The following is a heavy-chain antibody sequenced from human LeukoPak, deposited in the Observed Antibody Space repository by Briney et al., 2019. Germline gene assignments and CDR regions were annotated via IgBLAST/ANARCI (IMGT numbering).Heavy chain of an antibody. CDR2: INWNGGRK. CDR3: ARAGGYGDGYYYYMDV. Sequence: GSLRLSCAASGFTFDGYGMSWVRQTPGKGLEWASSINWNGGRKAYADSVKGRFTISRDNTNNSLYLQMNSLRAEDTALYYCARAGGYGDGYYYYMDVWGKGTTVTVSS. CDR1: GFTFDGYG. V-gene: IGHV3-20*04. J-gene: IGHJ6*03. D-gene: IGHD5-12*01.